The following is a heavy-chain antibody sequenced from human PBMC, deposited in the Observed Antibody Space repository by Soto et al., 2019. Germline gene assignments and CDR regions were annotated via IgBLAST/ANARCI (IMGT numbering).Heavy chain of an antibody. CDR1: GYTFTSSY. CDR2: INPSGGST. CDR3: ARDRENDYVWGSYPDY. D-gene: IGHD3-16*02. Sequence: ASVKVSCKASGYTFTSSYMHWVRQAPGQGLEWMGIINPSGGSTSYAQKFQGRVTMTRDTSTSTVYMELSSLRSEDTAVYYCARDRENDYVWGSYPDYWGQGTLVTVSS. J-gene: IGHJ4*02. V-gene: IGHV1-46*01.